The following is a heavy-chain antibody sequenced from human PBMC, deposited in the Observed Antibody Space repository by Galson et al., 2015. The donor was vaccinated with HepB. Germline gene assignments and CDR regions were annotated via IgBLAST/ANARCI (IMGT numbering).Heavy chain of an antibody. CDR1: GYIFGNYG. V-gene: IGHV1-18*04. D-gene: IGHD2-15*01. Sequence: SVKVSCKASGYIFGNYGVSWVRQAPGQGLEWLGWISDYNGNTNYAQKVQGRVTMTTDTSTSTAYMELRSLRSDDTAVYYCARDIVVRANWFDPWGQGTLVTVSS. CDR2: ISDYNGNT. J-gene: IGHJ5*02. CDR3: ARDIVVRANWFDP.